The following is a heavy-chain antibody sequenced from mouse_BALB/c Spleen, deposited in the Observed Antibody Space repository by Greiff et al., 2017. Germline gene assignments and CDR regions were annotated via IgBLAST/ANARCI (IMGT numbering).Heavy chain of an antibody. CDR3: ARDPISSHYCGSSYGAMDY. V-gene: IGHV5-9-4*01. J-gene: IGHJ4*01. Sequence: EVKLVESGGGLVKPGGSLKLSCAASGFTFSSYAMSWVRQSPEKRLEWVAEISSGGSYTYYPDTVTGRFTISRDNAKNTLYLEMSSLRSEDTAMYYCARDPISSHYCGSSYGAMDYWGQGTSVTVSS. CDR1: GFTFSSYA. D-gene: IGHD1-1*01. CDR2: ISSGGSYT.